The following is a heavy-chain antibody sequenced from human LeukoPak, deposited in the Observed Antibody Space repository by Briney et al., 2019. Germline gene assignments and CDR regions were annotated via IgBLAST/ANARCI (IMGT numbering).Heavy chain of an antibody. J-gene: IGHJ5*02. D-gene: IGHD1-26*01. CDR1: GGSFSGYY. CDR2: INHSGST. Sequence: SETLSLTCAAYGGSFSGYYWSWIRQPPGKGLEWIGEINHSGSTNYNPSLKSRVTISVDTSKNQYSLKLSSVTAADTAVYYCARAPESGSYFSWFDPWGQGTLVTVSS. CDR3: ARAPESGSYFSWFDP. V-gene: IGHV4-34*01.